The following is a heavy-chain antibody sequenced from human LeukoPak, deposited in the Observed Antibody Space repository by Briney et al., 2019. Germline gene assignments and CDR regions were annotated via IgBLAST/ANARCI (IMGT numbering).Heavy chain of an antibody. D-gene: IGHD3-10*01. CDR3: AKDVLYYYGSGRQNYFDH. Sequence: GGSLRLSCAASGFTFSDYAMSWVRQAPGKGLEWVSATSGSGGSTYHADSVKGRFTISRDNSKNTLYLQMNSLRAEDTAVYYCAKDVLYYYGSGRQNYFDHWGQGTLVTVSS. J-gene: IGHJ4*02. CDR1: GFTFSDYA. V-gene: IGHV3-23*01. CDR2: TSGSGGST.